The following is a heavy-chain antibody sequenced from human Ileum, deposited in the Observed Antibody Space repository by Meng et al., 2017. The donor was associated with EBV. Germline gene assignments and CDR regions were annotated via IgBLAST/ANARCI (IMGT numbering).Heavy chain of an antibody. J-gene: IGHJ4*02. CDR3: ARGWDTAMDSG. CDR1: VGSVSISSYY. V-gene: IGHV4-61*01. Sequence: QVQVQESGPGLVKPSETLSLTCTVSVGSVSISSYYWSWIRQPPGKGLEWIGYIYYSGTTNYTPSLESRVTISVDTSKNQFSLKLRSVAASDTAVYYCARGWDTAMDSGWGQGTLVTVSS. CDR2: IYYSGTT. D-gene: IGHD5-18*01.